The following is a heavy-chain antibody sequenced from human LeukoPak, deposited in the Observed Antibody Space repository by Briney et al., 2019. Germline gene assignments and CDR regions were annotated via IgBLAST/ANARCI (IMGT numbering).Heavy chain of an antibody. CDR2: IYHGGST. CDR3: ARETGVWYFDL. J-gene: IGHJ2*01. Sequence: PSETLSLTCTVSTYSISSGYYWGWIRQPPGKGLEWIGRIYHGGSTYYNPSLNSRVTISVDTSKNQFSLNLNSATATDTAVYYCARETGVWYFDLWGRGTLVTVSS. D-gene: IGHD7-27*01. CDR1: TYSISSGYY. V-gene: IGHV4-38-2*02.